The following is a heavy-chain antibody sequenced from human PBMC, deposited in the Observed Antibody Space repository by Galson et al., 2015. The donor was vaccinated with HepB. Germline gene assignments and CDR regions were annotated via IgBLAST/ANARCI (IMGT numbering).Heavy chain of an antibody. CDR2: FDPEDGET. V-gene: IGHV1-24*01. J-gene: IGHJ4*02. CDR1: GYTLTELS. Sequence: SVKVSCKVSGYTLTELSMHWVRQAPGKGLEWMGGFDPEDGETIYAQKFQGRVTMTEDTSTDTAYMELSSLRSEDTAVYYCAPAMYSGSYFDYWGQGTLVTVSS. D-gene: IGHD1-26*01. CDR3: APAMYSGSYFDY.